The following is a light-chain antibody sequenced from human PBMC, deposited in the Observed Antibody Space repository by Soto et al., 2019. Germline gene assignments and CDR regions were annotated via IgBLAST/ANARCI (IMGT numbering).Light chain of an antibody. J-gene: IGLJ1*01. Sequence: QSVLTQPASVSGSPGQSITISCTGTSSDVGGYNYVSWYQLHPGKAPKLIIYEVSHRPSGASNHFSGYKSGNTASLTIPGLQAEDEADYYCSSYTSTSTPCVFGTGTEVTVL. V-gene: IGLV2-14*01. CDR3: SSYTSTSTPCV. CDR1: SSDVGGYNY. CDR2: EVS.